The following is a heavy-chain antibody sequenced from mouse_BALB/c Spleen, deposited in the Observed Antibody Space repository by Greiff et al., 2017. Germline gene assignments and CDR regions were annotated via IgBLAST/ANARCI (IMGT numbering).Heavy chain of an antibody. CDR3: RYGNYSFAY. CDR2: IDPENGDT. CDR1: GFNIKDYY. D-gene: IGHD2-10*02. Sequence: VQLKQSGAELVRSGASVTLSCTASGFNIKDYYMHWVKQRPEQGLEWIGWIDPENGDTEYAPKFQGKATMTADTSSNTAYLQLSSLTSEDTAVYYSRYGNYSFAYWGQGTPVTVSA. J-gene: IGHJ3*01. V-gene: IGHV14-4*02.